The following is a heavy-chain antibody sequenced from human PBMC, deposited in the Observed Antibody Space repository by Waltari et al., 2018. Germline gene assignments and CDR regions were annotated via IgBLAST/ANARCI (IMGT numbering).Heavy chain of an antibody. V-gene: IGHV3-23*01. CDR3: AKDKAIGGAFDI. CDR2: TSGPGSDT. Sequence: EVQLLESGGGLVQPGGSLRLSCAASGFTFSSYAMGWVRQAPGKGLEWVSATSGPGSDTYYADSVKGRFTISRDNSKSTLYLQMNSLRAEDTAVYYCAKDKAIGGAFDIWGQGTMVTVSS. J-gene: IGHJ3*02. D-gene: IGHD2-15*01. CDR1: GFTFSSYA.